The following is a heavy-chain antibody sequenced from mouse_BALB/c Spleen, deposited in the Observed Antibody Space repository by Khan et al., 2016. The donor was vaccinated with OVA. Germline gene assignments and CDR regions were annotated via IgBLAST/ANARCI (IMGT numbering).Heavy chain of an antibody. Sequence: EVQLVESGPGLVKPSQSLSLTCTVTGYSITSGYGWNWIRQFPGNKLEWMGYISYSGSTNYNPSLQSRISITRETSKKQFFLQLNSVTTEDTATYYCARTARIKYWGQGTTLTVSS. CDR2: ISYSGST. V-gene: IGHV3-2*02. J-gene: IGHJ2*01. CDR1: GYSITSGYG. D-gene: IGHD1-2*01. CDR3: ARTARIKY.